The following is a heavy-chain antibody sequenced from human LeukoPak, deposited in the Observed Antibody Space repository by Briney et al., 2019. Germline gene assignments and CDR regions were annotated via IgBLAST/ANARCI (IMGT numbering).Heavy chain of an antibody. CDR2: IYTSGST. CDR1: GGSISSYY. D-gene: IGHD5-12*01. J-gene: IGHJ6*03. V-gene: IGHV4-4*08. CDR3: ARASGYDYRYYYYYMDV. Sequence: PSETLSLTCTVSGGSISSYYWSWIRQPPGKGLEWIGRIYTSGSTNYNPSLKSRVTISVDTSKNQFSLKLSSVTAADTAVYYCARASGYDYRYYYYYMDVWGKGTTVTISS.